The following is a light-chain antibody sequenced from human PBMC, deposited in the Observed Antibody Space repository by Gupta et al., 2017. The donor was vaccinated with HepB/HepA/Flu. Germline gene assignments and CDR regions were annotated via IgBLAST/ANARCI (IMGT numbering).Light chain of an antibody. J-gene: IGKJ1*01. CDR1: QGLRTD. CDR3: LQDYNYPRT. CDR2: AAS. Sequence: AIQMTQSPSSLSASVGDRVTITCRASQGLRTDLGWYQQKPGKAPKPLIDAASSLQSRVPSRFSGSGSGKDCTLTISSLQPEDFATYYCLQDYNYPRTFGQGTKVEIK. V-gene: IGKV1-6*01.